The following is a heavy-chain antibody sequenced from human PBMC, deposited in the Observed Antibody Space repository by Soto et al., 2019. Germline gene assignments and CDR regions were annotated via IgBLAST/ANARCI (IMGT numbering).Heavy chain of an antibody. D-gene: IGHD3-9*01. CDR2: ISSDGDIT. CDR3: VKVSTFYDILTGYYSTNFFDP. V-gene: IGHV3-64D*06. J-gene: IGHJ5*02. Sequence: GGSLRLSCSASGFTFSEYSMHWVRQAPGKGLQYVSTISSDGDITYYADSVKGRFTISRGNSKNTLYPQMNSLRPEDTAVYYCVKVSTFYDILTGYYSTNFFDPWGQGTLVTVSS. CDR1: GFTFSEYS.